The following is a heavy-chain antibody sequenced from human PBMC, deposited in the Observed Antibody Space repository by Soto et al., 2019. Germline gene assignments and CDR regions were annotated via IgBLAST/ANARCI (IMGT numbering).Heavy chain of an antibody. CDR2: INQDGSAK. CDR3: GRGFGGTH. V-gene: IGHV3-7*05. Sequence: EVQLVESGGGLVQPGGSLRLSCAASGFTFNNYYMVWVRQAPGRGREWVANINQDGSAKYYVDSVKGRFTISRDNATSPLYLQINSLRAEDTVTYYCGRGFGGTHWGQGSLVTVSS. J-gene: IGHJ4*02. D-gene: IGHD2-15*01. CDR1: GFTFNNYY.